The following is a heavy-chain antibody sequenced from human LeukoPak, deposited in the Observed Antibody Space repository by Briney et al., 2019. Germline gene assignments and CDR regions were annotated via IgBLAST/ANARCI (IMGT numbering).Heavy chain of an antibody. D-gene: IGHD4-4*01. CDR2: ISSSGGSA. CDR3: ARDLLQYPTTDY. J-gene: IGHJ4*02. Sequence: KAGGSLRLSCAASGFTFSDYYMSWIRQAPGKGLESISYISSSGGSADYADSVKDRFPISRDNAKNSVYLQMNSLRAEDTAVYYCARDLLQYPTTDYWGQGTLVTVSS. CDR1: GFTFSDYY. V-gene: IGHV3-11*01.